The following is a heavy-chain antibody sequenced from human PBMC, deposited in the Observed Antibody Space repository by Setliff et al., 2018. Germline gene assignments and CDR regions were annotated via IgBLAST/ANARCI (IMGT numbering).Heavy chain of an antibody. D-gene: IGHD2-15*01. CDR3: ARDPVVVVAAMSDAFDI. CDR1: GGSISSGSYY. V-gene: IGHV4-61*09. Sequence: PSETLSLTCTVSGGSISSGSYYWSWIRQPAGKGLEWIGHIYTSGSTNYNPSLKSRVTISVYTSKNQFSLKLSSVTAADTAVYYCARDPVVVVAAMSDAFDIWGQGTMVTVSS. J-gene: IGHJ3*02. CDR2: IYTSGST.